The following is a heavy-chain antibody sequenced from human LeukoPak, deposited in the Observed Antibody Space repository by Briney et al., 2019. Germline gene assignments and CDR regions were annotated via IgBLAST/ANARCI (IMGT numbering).Heavy chain of an antibody. CDR2: IWYDGSNK. Sequence: GRSLRLSCAASGFTFSSYGMHWVRQAPGKGLEWVAVIWYDGSNKYYADSVKGRFTISRDNSKNTLYLQMNSLRAEDTAVYYCARDRPAPRYYYDSRGTNGFFDYWGQEPRVTVPS. V-gene: IGHV3-33*01. J-gene: IGHJ4*02. CDR3: ARDRPAPRYYYDSRGTNGFFDY. CDR1: GFTFSSYG. D-gene: IGHD3-22*01.